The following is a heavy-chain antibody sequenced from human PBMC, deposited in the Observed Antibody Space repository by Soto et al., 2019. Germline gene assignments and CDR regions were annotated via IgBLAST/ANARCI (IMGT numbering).Heavy chain of an antibody. Sequence: GESLKISCKGSGYSFTSYLIGWVRQMPGKGLEWMGIIYPGDSDTRYSPSFQGQVTISADKSISTAYLQWRSLKASDTAMYYCARRNFDFWSGYYRNNWFDPWGQGTLVTVSS. J-gene: IGHJ5*02. D-gene: IGHD3-3*01. CDR2: IYPGDSDT. CDR1: GYSFTSYL. V-gene: IGHV5-51*01. CDR3: ARRNFDFWSGYYRNNWFDP.